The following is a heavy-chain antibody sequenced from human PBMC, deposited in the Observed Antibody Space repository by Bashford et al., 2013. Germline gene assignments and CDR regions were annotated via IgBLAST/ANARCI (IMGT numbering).Heavy chain of an antibody. CDR1: GDTFRTST. CDR2: INPHSGGT. D-gene: IGHD6-19*01. V-gene: IGHV1-2*02. Sequence: VASVKVSCKASGDTFRTSTFSWLRLAPGRGLEWLGWINPHSGGTDYAQKFQGRVTMTRDTSISTAYMELSRLRSDDTAVYYCASVYSSGWYFDYWGQGTLVTVSS. J-gene: IGHJ4*02. CDR3: ASVYSSGWYFDY.